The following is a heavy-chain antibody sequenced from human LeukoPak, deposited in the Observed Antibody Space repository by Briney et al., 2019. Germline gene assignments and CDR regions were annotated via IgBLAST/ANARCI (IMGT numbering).Heavy chain of an antibody. V-gene: IGHV4-39*07. CDR3: ARGTPYNP. CDR2: IHYSGTT. J-gene: IGHJ5*02. CDR1: GASIDSGRYY. Sequence: SETLSLTCTVSGASIDSGRYYWGWIRQPPGKGLEWIGSIHYSGTTYYNPSLKSRVTISIDTSNNRFSLKLSSVTAADTAVYYCARGTPYNPWGQGTLVTVSS. D-gene: IGHD4-11*01.